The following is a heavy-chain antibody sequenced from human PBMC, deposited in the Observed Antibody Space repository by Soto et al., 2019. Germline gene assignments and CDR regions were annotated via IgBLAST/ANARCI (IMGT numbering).Heavy chain of an antibody. Sequence: PSETLSLTCSVSGVSFTTYYWTWIRQVPGKGPEWIGYIYHSGISNYNPSLKSRVTMSVDTSKNQFFLKLTSVTAADTAVYFCARDLAVGGFFDPWGQGTLVTVSS. CDR3: ARDLAVGGFFDP. J-gene: IGHJ5*02. D-gene: IGHD3-10*01. V-gene: IGHV4-59*01. CDR2: IYHSGIS. CDR1: GVSFTTYY.